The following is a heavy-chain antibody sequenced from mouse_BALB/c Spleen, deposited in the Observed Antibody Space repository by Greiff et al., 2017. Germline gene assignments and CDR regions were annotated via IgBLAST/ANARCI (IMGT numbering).Heavy chain of an antibody. V-gene: IGHV1S56*01. CDR3: ARDSGYFDY. CDR2: IYPGNVNT. Sequence: VQLVESGPELVKPGASVRISCKASGYTFTSYYIHWVKQRPGQGLEWIGWIYPGNVNTKYNEKFKGKATLTADKSSSTAYMQLSSLTSEDSAVYFCARDSGYFDYWGQGTTLTVSS. D-gene: IGHD3-1*01. CDR1: GYTFTSYY. J-gene: IGHJ2*01.